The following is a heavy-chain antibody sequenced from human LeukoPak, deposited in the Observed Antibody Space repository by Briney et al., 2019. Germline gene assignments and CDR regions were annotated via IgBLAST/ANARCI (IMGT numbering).Heavy chain of an antibody. D-gene: IGHD6-13*01. V-gene: IGHV4-59*08. CDR3: SSHWAIAAAGFAY. J-gene: IGHJ4*01. CDR1: GGSISSYY. Sequence: PSETLSLTCTVSGGSISSYYWCWIWHPPGQGLGRSGYIYYSGSTNYNPSPKSRVSTSVETSKTKFSLKLSSVTGAATAVYFYSSHWAIAAAGFAYWGQGTLVTVSS. CDR2: IYYSGST.